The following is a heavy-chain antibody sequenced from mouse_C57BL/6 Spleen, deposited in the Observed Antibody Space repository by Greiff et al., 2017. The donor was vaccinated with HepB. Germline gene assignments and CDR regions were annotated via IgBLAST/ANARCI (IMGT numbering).Heavy chain of an antibody. D-gene: IGHD1-1*01. J-gene: IGHJ2*01. CDR1: GYTFTSYW. CDR3: ARDWSYYGSSYRFDY. Sequence: QVQLQQPGAELVRPGSSVKLSCKASGYTFTSYWMHWVKQRPIQGLEWIGNIDPSDSETNYNQKFKGKSTLTVDKSSSTAYMQLSSLTSEDSAVYYCARDWSYYGSSYRFDYWGQGTTLTVSS. V-gene: IGHV1-52*01. CDR2: IDPSDSET.